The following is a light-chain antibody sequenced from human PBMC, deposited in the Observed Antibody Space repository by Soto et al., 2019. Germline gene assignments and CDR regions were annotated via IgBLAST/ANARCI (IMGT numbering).Light chain of an antibody. CDR2: DAP. CDR1: QDISNF. Sequence: AIQLTQSPSSLSASVGDRVIITCRASQDISNFLAWYQQKPGKAPQLLIYDAPTLQTGVPSRFSGSGSGTDFSITFSSLEPEDFATYYWQVVNTYLGWITFGPGTKVDV. V-gene: IGKV1-13*02. CDR3: QVVNTYLGWIT. J-gene: IGKJ3*01.